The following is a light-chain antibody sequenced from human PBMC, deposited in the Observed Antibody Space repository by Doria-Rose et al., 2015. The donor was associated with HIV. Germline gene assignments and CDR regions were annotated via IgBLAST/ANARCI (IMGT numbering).Light chain of an antibody. CDR3: QQYYSYPT. Sequence: SASTGDRVTITCRASQGISSFLAWYQQKPGKAPKLLIYAASTLQSGVPSRFNGSGSGTGFTLTISCLQSEDFASYYCQQYYSYPTFGQG. CDR2: AAS. CDR1: QGISSF. J-gene: IGKJ2*01. V-gene: IGKV1-8*01.